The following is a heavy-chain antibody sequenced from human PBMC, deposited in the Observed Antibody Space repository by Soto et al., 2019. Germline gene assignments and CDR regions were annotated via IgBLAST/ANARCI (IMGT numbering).Heavy chain of an antibody. V-gene: IGHV1-8*01. Sequence: QVQLVQYGAEVKKPGASVKVSCKASGYSFTDYDINWVRQATGQGPEWMGWMSPNSGNTGYAQKFQGRVTMTRDTSINTAYMELTSLTSEDTAVYYCSRGEWELRHWGQGTLVTVSS. D-gene: IGHD1-26*01. CDR2: MSPNSGNT. J-gene: IGHJ4*02. CDR1: GYSFTDYD. CDR3: SRGEWELRH.